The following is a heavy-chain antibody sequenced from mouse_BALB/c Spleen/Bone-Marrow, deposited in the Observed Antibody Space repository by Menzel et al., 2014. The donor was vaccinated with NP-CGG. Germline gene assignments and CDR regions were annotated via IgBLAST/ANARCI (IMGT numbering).Heavy chain of an antibody. CDR3: SRLYYYGNFAY. D-gene: IGHD1-1*01. V-gene: IGHV4-1*02. Sequence: EVMLVESGGGLVRPGGSLKLSCAASGFDFSRYWMSWVRQAPGKGLEWIGEINPDSSTINYTPSLKDEFIISRDNAKNTLYLQMSKVRSEDTALYYCSRLYYYGNFAYWGQGTLVTVSA. CDR2: INPDSSTI. J-gene: IGHJ3*01. CDR1: GFDFSRYW.